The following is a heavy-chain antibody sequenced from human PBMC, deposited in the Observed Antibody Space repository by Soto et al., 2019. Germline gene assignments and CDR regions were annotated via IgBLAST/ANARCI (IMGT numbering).Heavy chain of an antibody. V-gene: IGHV4-31*03. J-gene: IGHJ4*02. CDR2: IYYTGST. CDR3: ARIEMASIK. CDR1: GASIRRCGYS. Sequence: PSETLSLTCSVSGASIRRCGYSWIWLRQSPGKGLEWIGHIYYTGSTFYSPSLKSRLTISLDTSKNQFSLDLRSVTAADTAMYYCARIEMASIKWGGGILVTVYS.